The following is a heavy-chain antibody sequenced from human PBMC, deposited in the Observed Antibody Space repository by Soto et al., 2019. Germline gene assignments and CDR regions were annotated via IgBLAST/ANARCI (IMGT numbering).Heavy chain of an antibody. D-gene: IGHD6-25*01. CDR1: GFIFGDYW. V-gene: IGHV3-7*01. CDR2: TKEDESEK. CDR3: VREGDSGFFS. Sequence: EVHLVESGGGLVQPGGSLRLSCSTSGFIFGDYWMSWGLQAPGKRLEWVANTKEDESEKYYVGSVRGRFTISRDNANNSLYLQTNSLRAEDTAVYFCVREGDSGFFSWGQGTLVSVSS. J-gene: IGHJ5*02.